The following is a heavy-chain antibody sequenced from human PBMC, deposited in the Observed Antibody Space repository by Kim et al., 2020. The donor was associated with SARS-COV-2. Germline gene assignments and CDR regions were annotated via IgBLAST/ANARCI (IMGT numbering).Heavy chain of an antibody. CDR1: GGSISSSSYY. D-gene: IGHD6-19*01. CDR2: IYYSGST. J-gene: IGHJ4*02. CDR3: ASTWGLAVAGSYYFDY. Sequence: SETLSLTCTVSGGSISSSSYYWGWIRQPPGKGLEWIGSIYYSGSTYYNPCLKSRVTISVDTSKNQFSLKLSSVTAADTAVYYCASTWGLAVAGSYYFDYWGQGTLVTVSS. V-gene: IGHV4-39*01.